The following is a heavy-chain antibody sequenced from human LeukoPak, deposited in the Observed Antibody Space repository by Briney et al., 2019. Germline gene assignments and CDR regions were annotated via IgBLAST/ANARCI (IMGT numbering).Heavy chain of an antibody. CDR2: IYCSGST. J-gene: IGHJ6*02. CDR1: GGSISSYY. CDR3: ARLSAIRYGMDV. D-gene: IGHD1-14*01. V-gene: IGHV4-59*08. Sequence: SETLSLTCTVSGGSISSYYWSWIRQPPGKGLEWIGYIYCSGSTNYNPSLKSRVTISVDTSKNQFSLKLSSVTAADTAVYYCARLSAIRYGMDVWGQGTTVTVSS.